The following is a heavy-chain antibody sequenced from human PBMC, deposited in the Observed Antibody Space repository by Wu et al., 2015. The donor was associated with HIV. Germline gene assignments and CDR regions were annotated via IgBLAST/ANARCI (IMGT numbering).Heavy chain of an antibody. V-gene: IGHV1-46*01. CDR3: ARAQEALDFYYYMDV. CDR1: GYSFTAHY. CDR2: INPSGGST. J-gene: IGHJ6*03. Sequence: QVQLVQSGAEVTKPGASVRVSCQTSGYSFTAHYMHWVRQAPGQGLEWMGIINPSGGSTSYAQKFQGRVTMTRDTSTSTVYMELSSLSSEDTAIYYCARAQEALDFYYYMDVWGKGTTVTVSS.